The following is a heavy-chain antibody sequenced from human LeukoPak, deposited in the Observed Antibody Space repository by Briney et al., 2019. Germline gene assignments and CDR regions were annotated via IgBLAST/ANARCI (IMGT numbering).Heavy chain of an antibody. Sequence: SETLSPTCAVSGGSISSGGYSWSWIRQPPGKGLEWIGYIYHSGSTHYNPSLKSRVTISVDRSKNQFSLKLSSVTAADTAVYYCARGPPTSGYCSSTSCYGRYGMDVWGQGTTVTVSS. CDR1: GGSISSGGYS. V-gene: IGHV4-30-2*01. CDR3: ARGPPTSGYCSSTSCYGRYGMDV. J-gene: IGHJ6*02. CDR2: IYHSGST. D-gene: IGHD2-2*01.